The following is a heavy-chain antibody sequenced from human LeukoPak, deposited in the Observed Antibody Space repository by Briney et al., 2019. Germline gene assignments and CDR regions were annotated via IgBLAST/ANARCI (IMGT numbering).Heavy chain of an antibody. J-gene: IGHJ5*02. CDR3: ARHAVYSGGYSFWFDP. CDR1: GGXISSYY. CDR2: IYYSGIT. D-gene: IGHD1-26*01. Sequence: SETLSLTCTVSGGXISSYYWSWIRQPPGKGLEWIADIYYSGITNYNPSLKSRVSISVDTSKNLFSLSLSSVTAADTAVYFCARHAVYSGGYSFWFDPWGLGTLVTVSS. V-gene: IGHV4-59*08.